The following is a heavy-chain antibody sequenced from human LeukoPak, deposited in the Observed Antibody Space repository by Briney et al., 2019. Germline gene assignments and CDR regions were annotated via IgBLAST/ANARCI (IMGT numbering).Heavy chain of an antibody. CDR3: ARFGARSCSSTSCYYYYYMDV. CDR2: INHSGST. J-gene: IGHJ6*03. V-gene: IGHV4-34*01. CDR1: GGSFSGYY. D-gene: IGHD2-2*01. Sequence: SETLSLTCAVYGGSFSGYYWSWIRQPPGKGLEWIGEINHSGSTNYNPSLKSRVTISVDTSKNQFSLKLSSVTAADTAVYYCARFGARSCSSTSCYYYYYMDVWGKGTTVPVSS.